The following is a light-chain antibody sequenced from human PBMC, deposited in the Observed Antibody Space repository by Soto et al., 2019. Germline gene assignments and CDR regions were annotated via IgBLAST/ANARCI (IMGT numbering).Light chain of an antibody. V-gene: IGLV2-8*01. CDR1: SSDVGAYDY. Sequence: QSVLTQPPSASGSPGQSVTISCTGTSSDVGAYDYVSWYQQHPGKAPKLMIYEINKRPSGVPDRFSGSKSGNTASLTVSGLQAEDKADYYCSSFAGSNNLVFGTGTKVTVL. CDR2: EIN. CDR3: SSFAGSNNLV. J-gene: IGLJ1*01.